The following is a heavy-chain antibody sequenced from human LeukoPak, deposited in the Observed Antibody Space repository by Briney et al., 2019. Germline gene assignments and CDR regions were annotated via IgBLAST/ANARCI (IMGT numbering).Heavy chain of an antibody. CDR2: ISWNSGSI. CDR1: GFTFDDYA. Sequence: PGGSLRLSCAASGFTFDDYAMHWVRQAPGKGLEWVSGISWNSGSIGYADSVKGRFTISRDNAKNSLYLQMNSLRAEDTALYYCAKDRNIAAAGSFYFDYWGQGTLVTVSS. J-gene: IGHJ4*02. V-gene: IGHV3-9*01. CDR3: AKDRNIAAAGSFYFDY. D-gene: IGHD6-13*01.